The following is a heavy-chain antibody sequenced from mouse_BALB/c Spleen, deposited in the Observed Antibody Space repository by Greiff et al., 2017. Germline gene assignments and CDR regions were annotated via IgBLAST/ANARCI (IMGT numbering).Heavy chain of an antibody. D-gene: IGHD2-1*01. CDR3: AKGGTYGNYDYAMDY. CDR2: ISYDGSN. J-gene: IGHJ4*01. V-gene: IGHV3-6*02. Sequence: EVQLVESGPGLVKPSQSLSLTCSVTGYSITSGYYWNWIRQFPGNKLEWMGYISYDGSNNYNPSLKNRISITRDTSKNQFFLKLNSVTTEDTATYYCAKGGTYGNYDYAMDYWGQGTSVTVSS. CDR1: GYSITSGYY.